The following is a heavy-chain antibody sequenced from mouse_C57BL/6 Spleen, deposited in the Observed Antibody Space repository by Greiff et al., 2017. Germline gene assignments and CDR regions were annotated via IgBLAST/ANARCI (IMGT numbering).Heavy chain of an antibody. V-gene: IGHV1-18*01. Sequence: EVQLQQSGPELVKPGASVKIPCKASGYTFTDYNMDWVKQSHGKSLEWIGDINPNNGGTIYNQKFKGKATLTVDKSSSTAYMELRSLTSEDTAVYYCARRGVYDYDGDYYAMDYWGQGTSVTVSS. CDR1: GYTFTDYN. CDR2: INPNNGGT. J-gene: IGHJ4*01. CDR3: ARRGVYDYDGDYYAMDY. D-gene: IGHD2-4*01.